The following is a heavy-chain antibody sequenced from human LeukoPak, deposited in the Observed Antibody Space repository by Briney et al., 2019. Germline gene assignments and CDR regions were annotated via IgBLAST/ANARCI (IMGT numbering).Heavy chain of an antibody. V-gene: IGHV4-59*01. Sequence: NTSETLSLTCTVSGGSISSYYWSWIRQPPGKGLEWIGYIYYSGSTNYNPSLKSRVTISVDTSKNQFSLRLSSLTAADTAVYYCARVSYDSSGYYPYYFDFWGQGTLVTVSS. J-gene: IGHJ4*02. CDR3: ARVSYDSSGYYPYYFDF. CDR2: IYYSGST. CDR1: GGSISSYY. D-gene: IGHD3-22*01.